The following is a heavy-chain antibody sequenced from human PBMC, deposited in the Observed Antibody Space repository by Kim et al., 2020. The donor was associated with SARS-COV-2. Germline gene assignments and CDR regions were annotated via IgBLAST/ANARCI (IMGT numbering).Heavy chain of an antibody. CDR1: GFTFNRYG. Sequence: GGSLRLSCAASGFTFNRYGIHWVRQAPGKGLEWVALISYDGNNEYYVESVKVRFTVSRDNSKNMVYLQMNSLRVEDTAVYYCANFQNWGQGTLVTVSS. CDR2: ISYDGNNE. CDR3: ANFQN. J-gene: IGHJ4*02. V-gene: IGHV3-30*18.